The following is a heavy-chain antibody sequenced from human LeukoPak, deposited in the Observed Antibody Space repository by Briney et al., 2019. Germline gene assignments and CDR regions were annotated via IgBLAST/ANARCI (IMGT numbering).Heavy chain of an antibody. CDR3: ASSMGSAFDI. CDR1: GFTFSSYA. D-gene: IGHD2-21*01. CDR2: IIPIFGTA. Sequence: GRSLRLSCAASGFTFSSYAISWVRQAPGQGLEWMGGIIPIFGTANYAQKFQGRVTITADESTSTAYMELSSLRSEDTAVYYCASSMGSAFDIWGQGTMVTVSS. V-gene: IGHV1-69*01. J-gene: IGHJ3*02.